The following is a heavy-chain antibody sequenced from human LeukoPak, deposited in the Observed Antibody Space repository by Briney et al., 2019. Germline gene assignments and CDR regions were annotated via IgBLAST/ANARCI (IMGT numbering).Heavy chain of an antibody. V-gene: IGHV3-20*04. CDR3: AKTLPGRGWFDP. J-gene: IGHJ5*02. D-gene: IGHD2-2*01. CDR1: GFTFDDYG. Sequence: GGSLRLSCAASGFTFDDYGMSWVRQAPGKGLEWVSGINWNGGSTGYADSVKGRFTISRDNSKNTLYLQMNSLRAEDTAVYYCAKTLPGRGWFDPWGQGTLVTVSS. CDR2: INWNGGST.